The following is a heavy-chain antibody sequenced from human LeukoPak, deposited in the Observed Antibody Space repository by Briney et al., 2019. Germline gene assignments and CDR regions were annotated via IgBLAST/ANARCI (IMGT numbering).Heavy chain of an antibody. CDR2: IYHSGST. CDR3: AREVYSPPYGMDV. V-gene: IGHV4-30-2*01. J-gene: IGHJ6*02. D-gene: IGHD4-11*01. CDR1: GGSISSGGYS. Sequence: SQTLSLTCAVSGGSISSGGYSWSWIRQPPGKGLEWIGYIYHSGSTYYNPSLKSRVTISVDTSKNQFSLKLSSVTAADTAVYYCAREVYSPPYGMDVWGQGTTVTVSS.